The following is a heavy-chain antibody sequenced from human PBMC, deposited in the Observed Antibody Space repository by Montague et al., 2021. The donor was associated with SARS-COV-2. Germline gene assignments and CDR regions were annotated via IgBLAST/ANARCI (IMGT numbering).Heavy chain of an antibody. V-gene: IGHV4-39*01. Sequence: SLTCTVSGDSFNSPKYYCAWIRQPPGKGLEWIGSSYYSGTTYDNPSLRSQVTMSVDTSKTQFSLKMNSVTAADTAVYYCARGSYGSGSYHAFDIWSQGTVVAVSS. J-gene: IGHJ3*02. CDR3: ARGSYGSGSYHAFDI. D-gene: IGHD3-10*01. CDR1: GDSFNSPKYY. CDR2: SYYSGTT.